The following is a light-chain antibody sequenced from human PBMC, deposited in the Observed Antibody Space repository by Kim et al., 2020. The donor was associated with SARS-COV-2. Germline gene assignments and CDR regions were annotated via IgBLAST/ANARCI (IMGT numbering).Light chain of an antibody. CDR1: QGISSY. Sequence: IQLTQSPSSLSASVGDRVTITCRASQGISSYLAWYQQKPGLAPKVLIYSASTLQSGVPSRFSGSGSGTDFPLTINSLQPEDFATYYCQQLHGYPLTFGGGTKVDIK. CDR2: SAS. V-gene: IGKV1-9*01. CDR3: QQLHGYPLT. J-gene: IGKJ4*01.